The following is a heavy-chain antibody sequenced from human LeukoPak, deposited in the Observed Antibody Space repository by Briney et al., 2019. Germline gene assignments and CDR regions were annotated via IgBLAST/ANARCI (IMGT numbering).Heavy chain of an antibody. D-gene: IGHD3-22*01. J-gene: IGHJ5*02. CDR1: GYSISSGYY. V-gene: IGHV4-38-2*02. CDR2: IYHSGST. CDR3: ARDRTDSSGYSNWFDP. Sequence: PSETLSLTCTVSGYSISSGYYWGWIRQPPGKGLEWIGSIYHSGSTYYNPSLKSRVTISVDTSKNQFSLKLSSVTAADTAVYYCARDRTDSSGYSNWFDPWGQGTLVTVSS.